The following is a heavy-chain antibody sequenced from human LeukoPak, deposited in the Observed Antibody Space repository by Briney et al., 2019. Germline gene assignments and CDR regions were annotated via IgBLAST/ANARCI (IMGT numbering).Heavy chain of an antibody. J-gene: IGHJ5*02. CDR2: IRSKANSYAT. Sequence: PGGSLRLSCAASGFTFSGSAMHWVRQASGKGLEWVGRIRSKANSYATAYAASVKGRFTISRDDSKNTTYLQMSGLKTEDTAVYYCTQTVDTALVDFFDPWGQGTLVTVSS. D-gene: IGHD5-18*01. CDR3: TQTVDTALVDFFDP. V-gene: IGHV3-73*01. CDR1: GFTFSGSA.